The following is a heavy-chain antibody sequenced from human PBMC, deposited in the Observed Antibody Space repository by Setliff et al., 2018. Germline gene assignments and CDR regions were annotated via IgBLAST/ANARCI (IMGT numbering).Heavy chain of an antibody. D-gene: IGHD3-10*01. CDR1: GFTFSTYR. CDR3: ARDRGGTNPWFDP. CDR2: IWDDGGNK. Sequence: GGSLRLSCAASGFTFSTYRMHWVRQAPGKGLEWVAVIWDDGGNKYHADSVKGRFTVSRDNSKNTLYLQMNSLRPEDTAVYYCARDRGGTNPWFDPWGQGTLVTVSS. V-gene: IGHV3-33*08. J-gene: IGHJ5*02.